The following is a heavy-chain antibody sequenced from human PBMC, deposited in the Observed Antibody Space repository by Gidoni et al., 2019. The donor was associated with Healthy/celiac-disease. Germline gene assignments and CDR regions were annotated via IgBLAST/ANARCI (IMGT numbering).Heavy chain of an antibody. V-gene: IGHV3-30-3*01. CDR2: ISYDGSKK. D-gene: IGHD3-9*01. CDR3: AREGGSHYYDITKPFDY. J-gene: IGHJ4*02. Sequence: QVQLVESGGGVVQPGRSLRPSCAASGFTFSSYAMHWVRQAPGKGLEGVEVISYDGSKKYYAGSVKGRFTISRDNSKNTLYLQMNRLRAEDKAVYYCAREGGSHYYDITKPFDYWGQGTLVTVSS. CDR1: GFTFSSYA.